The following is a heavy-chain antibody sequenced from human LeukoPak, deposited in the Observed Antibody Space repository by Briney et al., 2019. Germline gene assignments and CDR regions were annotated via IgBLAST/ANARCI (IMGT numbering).Heavy chain of an antibody. Sequence: SETLSLTCTVSGGSISNYYWSWIRQSPGKGLEWIGYIYYSGSTNYNPSLKSRVTISLDTSKNQFSLKLSSVTAADTAIYYCARDPTGTYVDYWGQGTLVTVSS. J-gene: IGHJ4*02. D-gene: IGHD1-1*01. CDR1: GGSISNYY. V-gene: IGHV4-59*01. CDR3: ARDPTGTYVDY. CDR2: IYYSGST.